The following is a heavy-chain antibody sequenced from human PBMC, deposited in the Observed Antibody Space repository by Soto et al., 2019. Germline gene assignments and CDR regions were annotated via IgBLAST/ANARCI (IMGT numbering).Heavy chain of an antibody. CDR2: IYYSGST. V-gene: IGHV4-31*03. D-gene: IGHD3-10*01. CDR1: GGSISSGGYY. CDR3: ARDRGYGPILDYGMDV. J-gene: IGHJ6*02. Sequence: SETLSLTCTVSGGSISSGGYYWSWIRQHPGKGLEWIGYIYYSGSTYYNPSLKSRVTISVDTSKNQFSLKLSSVTAADTAVYYCARDRGYGPILDYGMDVWGQGTTVTVSS.